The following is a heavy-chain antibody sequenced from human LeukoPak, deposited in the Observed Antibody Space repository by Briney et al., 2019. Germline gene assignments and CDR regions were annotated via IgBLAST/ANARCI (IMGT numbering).Heavy chain of an antibody. CDR2: IIPILGIA. CDR1: GGTFSSYA. CDR3: ARARGDLTVTGFDY. D-gene: IGHD4-17*01. Sequence: ASVKVSCKASGGTFSSYAISWVRQAPGQGLEWMGRIIPILGIANYAQKFQGRVTITADKSTSTAYMELSSLRSEDTAAYYCARARGDLTVTGFDYWGQGTLVTVSS. V-gene: IGHV1-69*04. J-gene: IGHJ4*02.